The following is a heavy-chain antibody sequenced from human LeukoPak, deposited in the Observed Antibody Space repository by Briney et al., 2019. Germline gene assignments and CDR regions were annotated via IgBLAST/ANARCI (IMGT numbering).Heavy chain of an antibody. CDR2: INHSGST. J-gene: IGHJ4*02. D-gene: IGHD6-19*01. CDR3: ASLTSSGWGYYYFDY. Sequence: SETLSLTCAVYGGSFSGYYWGWIRQPPGKGLEWIGEINHSGSTNYNPSLKSRVTISVDTSKNQFSLKLSSVTAADTAVYYCASLTSSGWGYYYFDYWGQGTLVTVSS. CDR1: GGSFSGYY. V-gene: IGHV4-34*01.